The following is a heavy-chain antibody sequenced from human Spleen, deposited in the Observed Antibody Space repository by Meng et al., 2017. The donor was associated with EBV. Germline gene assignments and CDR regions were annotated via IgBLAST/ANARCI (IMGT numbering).Heavy chain of an antibody. CDR1: GGSFIFSRG. V-gene: IGHV4-4*01. CDR3: ARGEVGVCPAAQGKFDL. D-gene: IGHD3-16*01. Sequence: GGSFIFSRGCSWVRLPPAKGQGWIGESYNSASTNYIPSFASRVPMSLDKAKNQFSLHLDSVTAADTALYVCARGEVGVCPAAQGKFDLWGRGTLVTVSA. CDR2: SYNSAST. J-gene: IGHJ2*01.